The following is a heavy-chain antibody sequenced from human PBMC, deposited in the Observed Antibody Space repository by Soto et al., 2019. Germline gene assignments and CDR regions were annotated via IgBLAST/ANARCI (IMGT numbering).Heavy chain of an antibody. CDR1: GFTFSSNG. Sequence: QVQLVESGGGVVQPGRSLRLSCAASGFTFSSNGMHWVRQAPGKGLEWVAVISYDGSNKYYADSVKGRFTISRDNSKNTLYLQMNSLRAEDTAVYYCAVPPYGSSSGYGFFQHWGQGTLVTVSS. V-gene: IGHV3-30*03. D-gene: IGHD6-13*01. CDR2: ISYDGSNK. J-gene: IGHJ1*01. CDR3: AVPPYGSSSGYGFFQH.